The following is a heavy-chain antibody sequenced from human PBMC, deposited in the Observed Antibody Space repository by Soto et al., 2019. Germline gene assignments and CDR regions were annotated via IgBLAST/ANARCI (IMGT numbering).Heavy chain of an antibody. CDR1: GGAISGSHW. D-gene: IGHD6-13*01. V-gene: IGHV4-4*02. Sequence: SETLSLTCAVSGGAISGSHWWSWVRQPPGRPLEWIAEIYHNENTNYNPSLRSRVTISVDKSKNQFSLNLISVTAADTAMYYCAGDQVAASGTAFDVWGQATM. J-gene: IGHJ3*01. CDR2: IYHNENT. CDR3: AGDQVAASGTAFDV.